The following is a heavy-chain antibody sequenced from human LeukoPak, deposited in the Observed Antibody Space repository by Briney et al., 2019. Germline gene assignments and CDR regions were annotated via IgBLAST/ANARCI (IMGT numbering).Heavy chain of an antibody. CDR1: GVSFSSYY. Sequence: SETLSLTRTVSGVSFSSYYWSWIRQPPGKGLEWIGYIYYSGSTNYNASLTNRVTISVDTSKNQFSLKLSSVTAADTAVYYCAREVGYCSGGSCYSYFDYWGQGTLVTVSS. V-gene: IGHV4-59*01. J-gene: IGHJ4*02. CDR3: AREVGYCSGGSCYSYFDY. D-gene: IGHD2-15*01. CDR2: IYYSGST.